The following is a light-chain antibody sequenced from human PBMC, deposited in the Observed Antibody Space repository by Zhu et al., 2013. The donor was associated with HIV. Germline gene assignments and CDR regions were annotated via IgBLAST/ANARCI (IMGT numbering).Light chain of an antibody. V-gene: IGLV1-47*01. CDR2: RNN. J-gene: IGLJ3*02. Sequence: QSVLTQPPSASGTPGQRVTISCSGSSSNVGSNYVYWYQQLPGTTPKLLMYRNNQRPSGVPXRFSGSKSGTSASLAISGLRSEDEAVYYCAASDDSLTGVVFGGGTKLTVL. CDR3: AASDDSLTGVV. CDR1: SSNVGSNY.